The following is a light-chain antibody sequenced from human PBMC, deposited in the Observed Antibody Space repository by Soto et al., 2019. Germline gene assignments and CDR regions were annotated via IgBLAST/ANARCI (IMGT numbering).Light chain of an antibody. V-gene: IGKV1-27*01. Sequence: DIRMTQSPSSLSASVGDRVTITCRSSIGIGTGVAWYKQKPGNAPKLLIYAASTLQSGVTTRISGRGSGTEFTLTISSLQPEDVATYYFQKYNSSPRTFGQGTKVEMK. CDR2: AAS. CDR3: QKYNSSPRT. CDR1: IGIGTG. J-gene: IGKJ1*01.